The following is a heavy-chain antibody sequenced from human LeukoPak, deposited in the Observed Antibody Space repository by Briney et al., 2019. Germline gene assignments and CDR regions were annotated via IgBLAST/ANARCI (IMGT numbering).Heavy chain of an antibody. CDR1: GFTFSTYG. CDR2: ISYDGTNE. V-gene: IGHV3-30*03. CDR3: ARDYCSSTSCPGYYFDC. D-gene: IGHD2-2*01. Sequence: GGSLRLSCAASGFTFSTYGMHWVRQAPGKGLEWVAVISYDGTNEYYADSVKGRFTISRDNSKNTLYLQMNSLRAEDTAVYYCARDYCSSTSCPGYYFDCWGQGTLVTVSS. J-gene: IGHJ4*02.